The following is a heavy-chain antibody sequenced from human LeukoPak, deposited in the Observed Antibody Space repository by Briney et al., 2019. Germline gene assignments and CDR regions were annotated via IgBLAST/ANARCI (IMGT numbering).Heavy chain of an antibody. CDR3: AKDGDGWDYYDSSGYYYPDY. CDR1: GFTFSSYG. CDR2: ISYDGSNK. V-gene: IGHV3-30*18. J-gene: IGHJ4*02. Sequence: PGRSLRLSCAASGFTFSSYGVHWVRQAPGKGLEWVAVISYDGSNKYYADSVKGRFTISRDNSKNTLYLQMSSLRAEDTAVYYCAKDGDGWDYYDSSGYYYPDYWGQGTLVTVSS. D-gene: IGHD3-22*01.